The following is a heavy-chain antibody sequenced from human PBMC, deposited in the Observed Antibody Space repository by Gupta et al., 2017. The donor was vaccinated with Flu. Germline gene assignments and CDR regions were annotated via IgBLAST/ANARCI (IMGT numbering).Heavy chain of an antibody. V-gene: IGHV4-34*01. J-gene: IGHJ6*03. CDR1: GGSFSGYY. CDR2: INHSGST. Sequence: QVQLQQWGAGLLKPSETLSLTCAVYGGSFSGYYWSWIRQPPGKGLGWIGEINHSGSTNYNPSLKSRVTISVDTSKNQFSLKLSSVTAADTAVYYCARGTTYYYDSSGYYYYYYMDVWGKGTTVTVSS. D-gene: IGHD3-22*01. CDR3: ARGTTYYYDSSGYYYYYYMDV.